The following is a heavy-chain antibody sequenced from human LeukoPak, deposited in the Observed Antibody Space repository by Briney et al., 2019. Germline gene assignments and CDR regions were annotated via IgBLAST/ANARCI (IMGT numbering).Heavy chain of an antibody. CDR2: IWYDGSKT. V-gene: IGHV3-33*01. J-gene: IGHJ3*02. Sequence: GRSLRLSCAASGFIFRRNGMHWVRQVPGKGLEWVALIWYDGSKTYYADSVKGRFTISRDNSRNTLFLQMNSLRVEDTAVYYCARVFRPSLTVFIIRGAFDIWGQGTMVTVSS. CDR1: GFIFRRNG. D-gene: IGHD3-3*01. CDR3: ARVFRPSLTVFIIRGAFDI.